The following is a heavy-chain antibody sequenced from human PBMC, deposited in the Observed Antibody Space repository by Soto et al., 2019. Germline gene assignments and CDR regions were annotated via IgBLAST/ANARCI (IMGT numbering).Heavy chain of an antibody. Sequence: QVQLVESGGGLVKPGGSLRLSCAASGFTFSDYYMSWIRQAPGKGLEWVSYISSSSSYTSYADSVKGRFTISRDNAKNSLYLQMNSLRAEDSAVYYCARDGVTTPGPFDYWGQGTLVTVSA. CDR3: ARDGVTTPGPFDY. V-gene: IGHV3-11*06. J-gene: IGHJ4*02. D-gene: IGHD3-22*01. CDR1: GFTFSDYY. CDR2: ISSSSSYT.